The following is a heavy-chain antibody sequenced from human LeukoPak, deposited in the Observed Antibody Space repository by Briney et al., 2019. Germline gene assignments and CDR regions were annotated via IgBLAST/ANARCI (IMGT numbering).Heavy chain of an antibody. CDR3: ARALDSSGWYGRVDY. CDR2: ISSSGSTI. Sequence: PGGSLRLSCAASGFTFSSYEMNWVRQAPGKGLEWVSYISSSGSTIYYADSVKGRFTISRDNAKNSLYQQMNSLRAEDTAVYYCARALDSSGWYGRVDYWGQGTLVTVSS. CDR1: GFTFSSYE. V-gene: IGHV3-48*03. J-gene: IGHJ4*02. D-gene: IGHD6-19*01.